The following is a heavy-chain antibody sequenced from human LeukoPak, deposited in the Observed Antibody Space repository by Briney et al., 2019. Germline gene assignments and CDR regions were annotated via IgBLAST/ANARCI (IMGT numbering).Heavy chain of an antibody. J-gene: IGHJ4*02. CDR2: IWYDGSNK. D-gene: IGHD6-13*01. CDR3: ARSLAADY. Sequence: QSGGSLRLSCAASGFTFSRYSMNWVRQAPGKGLEWVAVIWYDGSNKYYADSVKGRFTISRDNSKNTLYLQMNSLRAEDTAVYYCARSLAADYWGQGTLVTVSS. CDR1: GFTFSRYS. V-gene: IGHV3-33*08.